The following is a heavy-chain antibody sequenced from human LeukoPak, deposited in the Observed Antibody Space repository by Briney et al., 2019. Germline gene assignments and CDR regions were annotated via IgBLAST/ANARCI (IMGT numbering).Heavy chain of an antibody. J-gene: IGHJ4*02. Sequence: ESGPTLVNPTQTLTLTCTFSGFSLSTSGVGVGWIRQPPGKALEWLALIYWNDDKRYSPSLKSRLTITKDTSKNQVVLTMTNMDPVDTATYYCAHTIAFYDFWSGYKAGGYFDHWGQGTLVTVSS. CDR1: GFSLSTSGVG. CDR2: IYWNDDK. D-gene: IGHD3-3*01. V-gene: IGHV2-5*01. CDR3: AHTIAFYDFWSGYKAGGYFDH.